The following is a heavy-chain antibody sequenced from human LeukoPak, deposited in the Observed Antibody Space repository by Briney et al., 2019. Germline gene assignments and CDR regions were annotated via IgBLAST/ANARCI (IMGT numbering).Heavy chain of an antibody. Sequence: SETLSLTCTVSGVSISSYYWTWIRQPAGKGLEWIGRIYTSGSTNHNPSLKSRVTMSLDTSKNQFSLKLSSVTAADTAVYYCAHTPGYSSGLDAFDIWGQGTMVTVSS. CDR3: AHTPGYSSGLDAFDI. CDR1: GVSISSYY. D-gene: IGHD6-19*01. J-gene: IGHJ3*02. CDR2: IYTSGST. V-gene: IGHV4-4*07.